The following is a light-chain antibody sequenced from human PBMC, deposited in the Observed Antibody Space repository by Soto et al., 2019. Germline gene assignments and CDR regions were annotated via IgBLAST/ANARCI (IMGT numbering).Light chain of an antibody. CDR1: QTVGSNY. Sequence: EIMLTQSPGTLSLSPGQIATLSCRASQTVGSNYLAWYQQKPGQAPRVLIHGASSRATGIPDRFNGSGSGTDFTFTISRLEPEDFAVYYCQQYSSSPRTFGQGTKVDI. V-gene: IGKV3-20*01. J-gene: IGKJ1*01. CDR3: QQYSSSPRT. CDR2: GAS.